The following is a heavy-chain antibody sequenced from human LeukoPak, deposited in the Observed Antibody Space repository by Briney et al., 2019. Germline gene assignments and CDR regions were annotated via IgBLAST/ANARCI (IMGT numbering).Heavy chain of an antibody. D-gene: IGHD4-17*01. CDR1: GGSFSGYY. CDR3: ARRRGTTVTTLPYYYGMDV. J-gene: IGHJ6*02. Sequence: SETLSLTCAVYGGSFSGYYWSWIRQPPGNGLEWIGEINHSVSTNYHPSLKSRFTISVATSKNQFSLNLSAVTAADTAVYYCARRRGTTVTTLPYYYGMDVWGQGTTVTVSS. CDR2: INHSVST. V-gene: IGHV4-34*01.